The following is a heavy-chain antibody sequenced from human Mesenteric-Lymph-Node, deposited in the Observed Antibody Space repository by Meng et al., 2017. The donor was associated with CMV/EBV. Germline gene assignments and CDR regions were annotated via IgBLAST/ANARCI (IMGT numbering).Heavy chain of an antibody. CDR1: GFTFSSYA. CDR2: IYSGGSST. J-gene: IGHJ6*02. CDR3: ATFGGVTQRYYYGMDV. Sequence: GGSLRLSCAASGFTFSSYAMSWVRQAPGKGLEWVSVIYSGGSSTYYADSVQGRFTISRDNSKNTLYLQMNSLRAEDTAVYYCATFGGVTQRYYYGMDVWGQGTTVTVSS. D-gene: IGHD3-16*01. V-gene: IGHV3-23*03.